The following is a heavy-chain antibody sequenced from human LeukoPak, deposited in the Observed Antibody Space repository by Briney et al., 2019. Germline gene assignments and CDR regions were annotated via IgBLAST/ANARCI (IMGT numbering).Heavy chain of an antibody. Sequence: SETLSLTCTVSGGSISTYYWSWIRQPPGKGLEWIGYIYYSGSTNYNPSLKSRVTISVDTSKNQFSLKLSSVTAADTAVYYCARVDNYYDSSGYYRYFDYWGQGTLVTVSS. CDR3: ARVDNYYDSSGYYRYFDY. CDR2: IYYSGST. V-gene: IGHV4-59*01. J-gene: IGHJ4*02. D-gene: IGHD3-22*01. CDR1: GGSISTYY.